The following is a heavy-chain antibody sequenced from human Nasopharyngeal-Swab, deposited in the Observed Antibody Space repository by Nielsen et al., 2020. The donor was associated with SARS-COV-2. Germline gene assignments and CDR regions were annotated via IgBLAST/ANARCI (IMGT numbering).Heavy chain of an antibody. V-gene: IGHV4-30-4*01. CDR2: IYYSGST. CDR3: ARDGYDFWSGYLRGTGRYYYYYYMDV. J-gene: IGHJ6*03. Sequence: WIRQPPGKGMEWIGYIYYSGSTCYNPSLKSRVTISVDTSKNQFSLKLSSVTAADTAVYYCARDGYDFWSGYLRGTGRYYYYYYMDVWGKGTTVTVSS. D-gene: IGHD3-3*01.